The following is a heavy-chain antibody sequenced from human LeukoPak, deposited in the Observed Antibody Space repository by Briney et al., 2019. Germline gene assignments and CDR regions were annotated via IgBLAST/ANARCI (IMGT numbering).Heavy chain of an antibody. J-gene: IGHJ4*02. Sequence: GGSLRLSCTASGFSFSSYAMSWVRQAPGKGLEWVSGISASGDTTYYADSLKGRFTISRDNSKNTLYLQMNSLRGEDTAIYYCARDLAARHFDYWGQGTLVTVSS. V-gene: IGHV3-23*01. CDR3: ARDLAARHFDY. D-gene: IGHD6-6*01. CDR1: GFSFSSYA. CDR2: ISASGDTT.